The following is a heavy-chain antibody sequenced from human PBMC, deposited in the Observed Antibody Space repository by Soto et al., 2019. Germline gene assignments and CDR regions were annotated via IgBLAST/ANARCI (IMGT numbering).Heavy chain of an antibody. J-gene: IGHJ4*02. Sequence: QVQLVQSGAEVKKPGSSVKVSCKASGGTFSSYSINWVRQAPGQGLEWMGEIIPIFGTANYAQTFQGRVTITADESTSTGDMELSSLRSEDTAVDYCARDGGTHSGGIDYWGQGTGVTVSS. CDR3: ARDGGTHSGGIDY. CDR2: IIPIFGTA. CDR1: GGTFSSYS. V-gene: IGHV1-69*01. D-gene: IGHD1-26*01.